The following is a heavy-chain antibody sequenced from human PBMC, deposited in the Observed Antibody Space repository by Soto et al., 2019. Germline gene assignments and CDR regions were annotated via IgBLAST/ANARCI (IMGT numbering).Heavy chain of an antibody. D-gene: IGHD1-1*01. CDR1: GASISGFY. V-gene: IGHV4-4*07. CDR3: VRDGTKTLRDWFDP. Sequence: SETLSLTCTVSGASISGFYWSWIRKSAGKGLEWIGRIYATGTTDYNPSLKSRVMMSVDTSKKQVSLKLRSVTAADTAVYYCVRDGTKTLRDWFDPWGQGISVTVSS. CDR2: IYATGTT. J-gene: IGHJ5*02.